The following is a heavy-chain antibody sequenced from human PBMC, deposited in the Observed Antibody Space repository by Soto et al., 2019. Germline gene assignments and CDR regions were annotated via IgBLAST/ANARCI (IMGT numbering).Heavy chain of an antibody. CDR2: IGTAGDT. CDR1: GFTFSSYD. J-gene: IGHJ6*04. D-gene: IGHD3-9*01. CDR3: ARGGNQNAFDI. V-gene: IGHV3-13*01. Sequence: SGVSLRLSWVASGFTFSSYDMHWVRQATGKGLEWVSAIGTAGDTYYPGSVKGRFTISRENAKNSLYLQMNSLRAGDTAVYYCARGGNQNAFDIWGKGTTGTVSS.